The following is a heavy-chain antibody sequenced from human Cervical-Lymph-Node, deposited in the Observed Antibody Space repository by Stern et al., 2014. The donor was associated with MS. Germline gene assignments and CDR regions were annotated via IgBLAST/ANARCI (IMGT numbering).Heavy chain of an antibody. CDR3: ARSLRGYSYAKDY. Sequence: VQLVQSGPGLVKPSETLSLTCTVSGGSISSSSYYWGWIRQPPGKGLEWIGSISYSGSTYYNPSLKSRTTIPVDTSKNQFPRKLSSVTAADTAVYYCARSLRGYSYAKDYWGQGTLVTVSS. D-gene: IGHD5-18*01. J-gene: IGHJ4*02. V-gene: IGHV4-39*01. CDR1: GGSISSSSYY. CDR2: ISYSGST.